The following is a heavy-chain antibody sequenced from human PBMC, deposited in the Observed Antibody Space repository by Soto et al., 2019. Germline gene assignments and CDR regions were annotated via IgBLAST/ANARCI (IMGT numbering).Heavy chain of an antibody. D-gene: IGHD6-13*01. CDR1: GGSFSGYY. CDR2: INHSGST. Sequence: SETLSLTCAVYGGSFSGYYWSWVRQPPGKGLEWIGEINHSGSTNYNPSLKSRATISVDTSKNQFSLKLSSVTAADTAVYYCARRYRSLAAAGTKKGYYYYYMDVCGKGTTVTVSS. J-gene: IGHJ6*03. V-gene: IGHV4-34*01. CDR3: ARRYRSLAAAGTKKGYYYYYMDV.